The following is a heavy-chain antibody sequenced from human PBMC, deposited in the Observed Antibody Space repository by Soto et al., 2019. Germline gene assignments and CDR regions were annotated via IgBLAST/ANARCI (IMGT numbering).Heavy chain of an antibody. V-gene: IGHV4-34*01. CDR1: GGSFSGYY. D-gene: IGHD3-10*01. Sequence: PSETLSLTCAVYGGSFSGYYWSWIRQPPGKGLEWIGEINHSGSTNYNPSLKSRVTISVDTSKNRFSLKLISVTAAATAVYYCARGCVLWFLELLRSHTKAYNWFDPWGQGTLVTSPQ. J-gene: IGHJ5*02. CDR3: ARGCVLWFLELLRSHTKAYNWFDP. CDR2: INHSGST.